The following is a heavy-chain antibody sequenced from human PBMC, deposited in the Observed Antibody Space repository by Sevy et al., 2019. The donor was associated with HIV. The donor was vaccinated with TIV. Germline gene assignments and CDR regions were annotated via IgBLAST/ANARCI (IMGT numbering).Heavy chain of an antibody. J-gene: IGHJ6*02. CDR3: AKLSGWDSGYDSHYYGMDV. V-gene: IGHV3-30*02. D-gene: IGHD5-12*01. CDR2: IRYDGSNK. Sequence: GSLRLSCAASGFTFSSYGMHWVRQAPGKGLEWVAFIRYDGSNKYYADSVKGRFTISRDNSKNTLYLQMNSLGAEDTAVYYCAKLSGWDSGYDSHYYGMDVWGQGTTVTVSS. CDR1: GFTFSSYG.